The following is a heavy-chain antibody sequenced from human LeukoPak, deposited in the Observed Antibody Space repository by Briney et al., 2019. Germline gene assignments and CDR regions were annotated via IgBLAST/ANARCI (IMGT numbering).Heavy chain of an antibody. CDR3: ARGVVPAAIDPWDDAFDI. Sequence: SQTLSLTCTVSGGSISSGSYYWSWIRQPAGKGLEWIGRIYTSGSTNYNPPLKSRVTISVDTSKNQFSLKLSSVTAADTAVYYCARGVVPAAIDPWDDAFDIWGQGTMVTVSS. CDR1: GGSISSGSYY. D-gene: IGHD2-2*02. J-gene: IGHJ3*02. V-gene: IGHV4-61*02. CDR2: IYTSGST.